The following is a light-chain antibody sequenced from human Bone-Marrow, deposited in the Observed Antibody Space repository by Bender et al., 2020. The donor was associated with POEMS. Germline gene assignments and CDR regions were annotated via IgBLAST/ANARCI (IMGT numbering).Light chain of an antibody. Sequence: QSVLTQPPSASGTPGQRVTISCSGGSSNIGAHAVNWYQHLPGTAPKLLIYSSHRRPSEVPDRFSGARSGTSASLAIRGLQSEDGADYYCAVWDDSLNCWVFGGGTKLTVL. CDR1: SSNIGAHA. V-gene: IGLV1-44*01. CDR2: SSH. J-gene: IGLJ3*02. CDR3: AVWDDSLNCWV.